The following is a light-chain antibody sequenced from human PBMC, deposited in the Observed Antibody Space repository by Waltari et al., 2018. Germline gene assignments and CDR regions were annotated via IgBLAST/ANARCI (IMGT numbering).Light chain of an antibody. CDR1: QDINSW. CDR3: QQAKSYPLT. J-gene: IGKJ3*01. CDR2: TTS. V-gene: IGKV1-12*01. Sequence: DIQMTQSPSSVSASVGDRVTITCRASQDINSWLTWYQQKPGKAPRLLLYTTSSLQTVVPSRFSGSGSGTDFTLTISSLQPEDFAIYFCQQAKSYPLTFGPGTRVDIK.